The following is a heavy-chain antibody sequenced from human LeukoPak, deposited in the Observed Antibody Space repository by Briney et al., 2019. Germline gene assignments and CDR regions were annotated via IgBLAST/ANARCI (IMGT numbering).Heavy chain of an antibody. Sequence: GGSLRLSCAASGFTFSRYWMSWVRQAPGKGLEWVANIKQDGSEKYYVDSVKGGFTISRDNAKNSLYLQMNSLRAEDTAIYYCARVSITIFGVIRYYMDVWGKGTTVTVSS. J-gene: IGHJ6*03. V-gene: IGHV3-7*01. CDR1: GFTFSRYW. D-gene: IGHD3-3*01. CDR2: IKQDGSEK. CDR3: ARVSITIFGVIRYYMDV.